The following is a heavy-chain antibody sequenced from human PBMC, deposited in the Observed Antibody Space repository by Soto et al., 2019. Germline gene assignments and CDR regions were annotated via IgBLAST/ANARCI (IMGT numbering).Heavy chain of an antibody. CDR3: ARGFDILTGLYFQH. CDR2: ISSSSRYI. J-gene: IGHJ1*01. V-gene: IGHV3-21*01. D-gene: IGHD3-9*01. CDR1: GFTFSSYI. Sequence: GGSLILSCAASGFTFSSYIMNWVRKATGKGLEWVSSISSSSRYIYYPDSVKGRFTISRDNAKNSLYLQMSSLRAEDTAVYYCARGFDILTGLYFQHWGQGTLVTVSS.